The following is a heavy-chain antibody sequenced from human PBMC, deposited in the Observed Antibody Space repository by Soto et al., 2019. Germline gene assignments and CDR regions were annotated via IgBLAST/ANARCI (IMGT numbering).Heavy chain of an antibody. V-gene: IGHV1-69*12. CDR1: GGTFSSYA. J-gene: IGHJ5*02. CDR2: IIPIFGTA. CDR3: AGEGRGNDWSDP. D-gene: IGHD3-10*01. Sequence: QVQLVQSGAEVKKPGSSVKVSCKASGGTFSSYAISWVRQAPGQGLEWMGGIIPIFGTANYAQKFQGRVTITADESTSTADMGRSSLRSEDTAVYSCAGEGRGNDWSDPWGQGPLVTVSS.